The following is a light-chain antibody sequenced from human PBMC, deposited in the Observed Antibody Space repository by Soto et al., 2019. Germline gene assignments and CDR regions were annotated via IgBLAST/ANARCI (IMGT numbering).Light chain of an antibody. V-gene: IGKV1-5*03. CDR1: QSINSW. CDR3: QQYNSYPIT. CDR2: KAS. Sequence: DIQMTQSPSTLSASVGDRVTITCRASQSINSWWVWYQQKPGKAPQVVIYKASSLESGVPSRFRGSGSGTEFTLTISSLQPDDFATYYCQQYNSYPITFGQGTRLEIK. J-gene: IGKJ5*01.